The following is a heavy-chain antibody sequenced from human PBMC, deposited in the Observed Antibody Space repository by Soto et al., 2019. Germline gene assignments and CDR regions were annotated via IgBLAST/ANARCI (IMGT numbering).Heavy chain of an antibody. CDR2: ISYDGSNK. CDR3: ANDRGSFHYFDY. J-gene: IGHJ4*02. CDR1: GFTFSSYG. V-gene: IGHV3-30*18. D-gene: IGHD1-26*01. Sequence: GGSLRLSCAASGFTFSSYGMHWVRQAPGKGLEWVAVISYDGSNKYYADSVKGRFTISRDNSKNTLYLQMNSLRAEDTAVYYCANDRGSFHYFDYWGQGTLVTVSS.